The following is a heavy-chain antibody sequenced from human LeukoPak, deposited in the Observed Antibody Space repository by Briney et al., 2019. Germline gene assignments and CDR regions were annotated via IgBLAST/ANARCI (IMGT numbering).Heavy chain of an antibody. CDR3: ARKLGGVAAPFDY. Sequence: GGSLRLSCAASGFTFSSYGMHWVRQAPGKGLEWVAFIRYDGSNKYYADSVKGRFTISRDNSKNTLYLQMNSLRAEDTAVYYCARKLGGVAAPFDYWGQGTLVTVSS. CDR1: GFTFSSYG. V-gene: IGHV3-30*02. D-gene: IGHD6-25*01. CDR2: IRYDGSNK. J-gene: IGHJ4*02.